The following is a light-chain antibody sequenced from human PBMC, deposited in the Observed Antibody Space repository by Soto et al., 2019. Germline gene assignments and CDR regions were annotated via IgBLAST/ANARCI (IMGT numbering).Light chain of an antibody. CDR1: QSVLYSSNNKNY. V-gene: IGKV4-1*01. CDR2: WAS. Sequence: DIVMTQSPDSLAVSLGERATINCNSSQSVLYSSNNKNYLAWYQQKPGQPPKLLIYWASTRESGVPDRFSGSGSRTDFTLTISSLQAEDVAVYYCQQYYSTPYTFGQGTKLEIK. CDR3: QQYYSTPYT. J-gene: IGKJ2*01.